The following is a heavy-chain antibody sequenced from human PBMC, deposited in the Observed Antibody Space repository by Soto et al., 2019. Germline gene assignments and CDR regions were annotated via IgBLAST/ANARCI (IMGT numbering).Heavy chain of an antibody. CDR3: TSDGGYYSPYGIDV. J-gene: IGHJ6*02. D-gene: IGHD1-26*01. CDR2: IKSKTDGGAT. V-gene: IGHV3-15*07. CDR1: DFRFSHAW. Sequence: EVQLVEAGGGLVKPGGSLRLSCAASDFRFSHAWMNWVRQAPGKGLEWVGRIKSKTDGGATNYAASVKGRFTISRDDSKTMLYLQTNNVHTEDTAVYYCTSDGGYYSPYGIDVWGQGAMVTVSS.